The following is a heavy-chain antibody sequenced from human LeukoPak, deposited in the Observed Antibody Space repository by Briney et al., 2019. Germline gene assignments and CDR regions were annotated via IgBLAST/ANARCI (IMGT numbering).Heavy chain of an antibody. J-gene: IGHJ5*02. CDR2: LSYSGST. V-gene: IGHV4-59*08. Sequence: SETLSLTCAVSGASISSYYWSWIRQPPGKGLEWIGYLSYSGSTDSNPSLKSRVTISVDTSKNQFSLRLSSVTAADTAVYYGAKSPGWFDPWGQGTLVTVSS. CDR1: GASISSYY. CDR3: AKSPGWFDP.